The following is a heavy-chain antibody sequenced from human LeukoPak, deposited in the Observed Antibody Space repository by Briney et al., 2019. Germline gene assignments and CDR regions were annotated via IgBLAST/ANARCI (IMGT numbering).Heavy chain of an antibody. CDR1: GYTFTSYY. Sequence: ASVKVSCKASGYTFTSYYMHWVRQAPGQGLEWMGIINPSGGSTSYAQKFQGRVTMTRDTSTSTVYMELSSLRSEDTAVYYCARVWGVYYDSSGAYFDYWGQGTLVTVSS. V-gene: IGHV1-46*01. J-gene: IGHJ4*02. CDR3: ARVWGVYYDSSGAYFDY. D-gene: IGHD3-22*01. CDR2: INPSGGST.